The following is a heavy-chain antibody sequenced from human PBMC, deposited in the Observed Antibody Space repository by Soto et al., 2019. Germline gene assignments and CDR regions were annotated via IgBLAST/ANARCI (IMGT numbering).Heavy chain of an antibody. Sequence: EVQLVESGGGLIQPGGSLRLSCAASGFTVSSNYMSWVRQAPGKGLERVSVIYSGGSTYYADSVKGRFTISRDNSKNTLYLQMNSLRAEDTAVYYCAREVGSTTPTGGGMDVWGQGTTVTVSS. V-gene: IGHV3-53*01. CDR3: AREVGSTTPTGGGMDV. CDR1: GFTVSSNY. D-gene: IGHD4-4*01. J-gene: IGHJ6*02. CDR2: IYSGGST.